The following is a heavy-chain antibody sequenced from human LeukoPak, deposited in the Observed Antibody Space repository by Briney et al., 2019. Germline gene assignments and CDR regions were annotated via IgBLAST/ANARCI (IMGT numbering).Heavy chain of an antibody. CDR3: ASKRLGFPFDP. CDR1: GGTFSSYA. J-gene: IGHJ5*02. Sequence: GASVKVSCKASGGTFSSYAISWVRQAPGQGLEWMGGIIPIFGTANYAQKFQGRVTITADESTSTAYMELSSLRSEDTAVYYCASKRLGFPFDPWGQGTLVTVSP. CDR2: IIPIFGTA. V-gene: IGHV1-69*13. D-gene: IGHD3-16*01.